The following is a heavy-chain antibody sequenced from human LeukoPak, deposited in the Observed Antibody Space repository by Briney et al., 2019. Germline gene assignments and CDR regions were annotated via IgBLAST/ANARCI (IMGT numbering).Heavy chain of an antibody. Sequence: GGSLRLSCAVSGFIVSNYYMNWVRQAPGKGLECVPVIYNGGATYYADSVKGRFTISRDNSKNTLYLQMNGLRAEDTAMYFCTREFGSGTFDWGQGTLVTVSS. CDR2: IYNGGAT. CDR1: GFIVSNYY. CDR3: TREFGSGTFD. D-gene: IGHD2-2*01. J-gene: IGHJ4*02. V-gene: IGHV3-53*01.